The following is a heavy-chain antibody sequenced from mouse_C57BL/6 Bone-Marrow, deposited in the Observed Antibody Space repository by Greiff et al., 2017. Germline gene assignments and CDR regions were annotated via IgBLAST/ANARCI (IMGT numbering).Heavy chain of an antibody. CDR1: GYTFTSYW. CDR3: ARDYYDYGYAMGD. D-gene: IGHD2-4*01. V-gene: IGHV1-55*01. J-gene: IGHJ4*01. Sequence: QVQLQQPGAELVKPGASVKMSCKASGYTFTSYWITWVKQRPGQGLEWIGDIYPGSGSTNYNEKFKSKATLTVDTSSSTAYLELSSLTSEDSAVYYCARDYYDYGYAMGDWGQGTSVTVSS. CDR2: IYPGSGST.